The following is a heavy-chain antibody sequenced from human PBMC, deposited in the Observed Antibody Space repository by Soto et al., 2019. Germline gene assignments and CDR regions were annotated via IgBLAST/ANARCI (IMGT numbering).Heavy chain of an antibody. CDR2: ISYDGSNK. V-gene: IGHV3-30-3*01. D-gene: IGHD6-13*01. J-gene: IGHJ4*02. Sequence: QVQLVESGGGVVQPGRSLRLSCVASGFTFSTYSMHWVRQAPGKGLEWVAVISYDGSNKNYADSVKGRFTISRDNSKNTLYLQMNSLRAEDTAVYYCARERAEAGDYWVQGTLVIVSS. CDR1: GFTFSTYS. CDR3: ARERAEAGDY.